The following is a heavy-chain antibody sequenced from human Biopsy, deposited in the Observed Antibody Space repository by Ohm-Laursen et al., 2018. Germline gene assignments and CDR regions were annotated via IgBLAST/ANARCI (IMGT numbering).Heavy chain of an antibody. J-gene: IGHJ1*01. CDR3: ATKLTGYFHH. CDR2: NIPILGTG. CDR1: GGTFSNYG. V-gene: IGHV1-69*06. Sequence: ASVKVSCKAPGGTFSNYGVNWVRQALGQGLEWLGGNIPILGTGNYAQKFQDRVTVAADTSTSTATMELRSPRSDDTAVYYCATKLTGYFHHWGQGTLVIVSS. D-gene: IGHD3-9*01.